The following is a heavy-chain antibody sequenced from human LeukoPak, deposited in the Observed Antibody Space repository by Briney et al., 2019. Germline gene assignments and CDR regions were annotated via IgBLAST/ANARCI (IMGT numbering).Heavy chain of an antibody. CDR3: ARFSVLRSSSDYYMDV. Sequence: ASVKVSCKASGGTFSSYAISWVRQAPGQGLEWMGRIIPIFGTANYAQKFQGRVTITTDESTSTAYMELSSLRSEDTAVYYCARFSVLRSSSDYYMDVWGKGTTVTVSS. CDR2: IIPIFGTA. D-gene: IGHD6-6*01. V-gene: IGHV1-69*05. J-gene: IGHJ6*03. CDR1: GGTFSSYA.